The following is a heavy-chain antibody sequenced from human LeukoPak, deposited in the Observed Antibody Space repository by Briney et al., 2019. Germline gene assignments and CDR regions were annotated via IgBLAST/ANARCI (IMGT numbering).Heavy chain of an antibody. Sequence: GGSLRLPCAASGFTVSSDAMSWVRQAPGKGVEWVAAISGSGGSTYYADSVKGRFTISRDNSKNTLYLQMNSLRAEDTAVYYCAPVDGYCSGGSCSYWGQGTLVTVSS. J-gene: IGHJ4*02. CDR2: ISGSGGST. D-gene: IGHD2-15*01. CDR3: APVDGYCSGGSCSY. CDR1: GFTVSSDA. V-gene: IGHV3-23*01.